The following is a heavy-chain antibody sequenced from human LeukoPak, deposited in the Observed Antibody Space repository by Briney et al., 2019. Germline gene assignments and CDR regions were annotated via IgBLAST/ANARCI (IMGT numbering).Heavy chain of an antibody. CDR2: IYHSGST. V-gene: IGHV4-39*07. CDR3: ARVYYYGSGSYPAKYYYGMDV. CDR1: GGSISSSSYY. D-gene: IGHD3-10*01. J-gene: IGHJ6*02. Sequence: SETLSLTCTVSGGSISSSSYYWGWIRQPPGKGLEWIGEIYHSGSTNYNPSLKSRVTISVDKSKNQFSLKLSSVTAADTAVYYCARVYYYGSGSYPAKYYYGMDVWGQGTTVTVSS.